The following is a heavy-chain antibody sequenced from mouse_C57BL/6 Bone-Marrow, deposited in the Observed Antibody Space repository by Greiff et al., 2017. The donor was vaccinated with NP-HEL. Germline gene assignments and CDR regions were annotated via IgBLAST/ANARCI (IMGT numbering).Heavy chain of an antibody. CDR1: GFTFSSYA. CDR3: ASSYYGSSYWYFDV. V-gene: IGHV5-4*01. CDR2: ISDGGSYT. D-gene: IGHD1-1*01. J-gene: IGHJ1*03. Sequence: EVQRVESGGGLVKPGGSLKLSCAASGFTFSSYAMSWVRQTPEKRLEWVATISDGGSYTYYPDNVKGRFTISRDNAKNNLYLQMSHLKSEDTAMYYCASSYYGSSYWYFDVWGTGTTVTVSS.